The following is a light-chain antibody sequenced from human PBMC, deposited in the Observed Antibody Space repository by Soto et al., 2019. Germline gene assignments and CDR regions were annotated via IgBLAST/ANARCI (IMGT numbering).Light chain of an antibody. J-gene: IGKJ4*01. V-gene: IGKV3-20*01. CDR2: GAS. CDR1: QSVSTNY. Sequence: EIVLTQSPGTLSLSPGESAPLSGRASQSVSTNYLAWYQQKPGQAPRLLIYGASSRATGIPDRFSGSGSGTDFTLTISRLEPEDFAVYYCQQYGSSPRTFGRGTKVDIK. CDR3: QQYGSSPRT.